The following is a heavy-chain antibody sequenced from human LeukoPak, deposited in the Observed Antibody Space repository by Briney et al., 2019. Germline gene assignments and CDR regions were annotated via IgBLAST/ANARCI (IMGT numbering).Heavy chain of an antibody. CDR2: IYHSGST. D-gene: IGHD5-12*01. V-gene: IGHV4-38-2*01. CDR3: ASSEATSNYYCYMDV. J-gene: IGHJ6*03. Sequence: PSETMSLTCAVSGSSISSGYYWGWIRQPPGKGLEWIGSIYHSGSTYYNPSLKSRVTISVDTSKNQFSLKLSSVTAAHTAVYYCASSEATSNYYCYMDVWGKGTPVTVSS. CDR1: GSSISSGYY.